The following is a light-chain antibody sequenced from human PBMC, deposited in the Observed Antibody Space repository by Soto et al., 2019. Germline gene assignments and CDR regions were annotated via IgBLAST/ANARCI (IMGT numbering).Light chain of an antibody. Sequence: QSALTQPASVSGSPGQSITISCTGTSSDVGDSNYVSWYQQHPGKAPKLIIYDVSYRPSGVSNRFSGSKSGNTASLTISGLQAEDEAAYYCSSYSSGSALVVFGGGTKVTVL. J-gene: IGLJ2*01. CDR3: SSYSSGSALVV. CDR2: DVS. CDR1: SSDVGDSNY. V-gene: IGLV2-14*03.